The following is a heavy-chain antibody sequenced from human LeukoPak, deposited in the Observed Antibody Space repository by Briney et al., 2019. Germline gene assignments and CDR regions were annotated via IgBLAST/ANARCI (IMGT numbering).Heavy chain of an antibody. Sequence: GGSLRLSCAASGFTFSSYGMHWVRQAPGKGLEWVAVISYDGSNKYYADSVKGRFTISRDNSKNTLYLQMNSLRAEDTAVYYCAKDSYSSSLYYFDYWGQGTLVTVSS. CDR1: GFTFSSYG. CDR2: ISYDGSNK. V-gene: IGHV3-30*18. D-gene: IGHD6-13*01. J-gene: IGHJ4*02. CDR3: AKDSYSSSLYYFDY.